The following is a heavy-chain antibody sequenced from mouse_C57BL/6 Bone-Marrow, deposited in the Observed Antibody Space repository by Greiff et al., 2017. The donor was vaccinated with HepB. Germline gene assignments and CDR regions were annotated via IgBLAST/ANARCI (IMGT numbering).Heavy chain of an antibody. V-gene: IGHV5-15*01. Sequence: EVQVVESGGGLVQPGGSLKLSCAASGFTFSDYGMAWVRQAPRKGPEWVAFISNLAYSIYYADTVTGRFTISRENAKNTLYLEMSSLRSEDTAMYYCARQNFNWDYAMDYWGQGTSVTVSS. CDR3: ARQNFNWDYAMDY. J-gene: IGHJ4*01. D-gene: IGHD4-1*01. CDR1: GFTFSDYG. CDR2: ISNLAYSI.